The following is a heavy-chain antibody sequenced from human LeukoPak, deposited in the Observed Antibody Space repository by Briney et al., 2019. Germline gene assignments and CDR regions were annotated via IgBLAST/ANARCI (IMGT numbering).Heavy chain of an antibody. J-gene: IGHJ6*03. CDR1: GYTFTSYY. V-gene: IGHV1-46*01. Sequence: ASVKVSCKASGYTFTSYYMHWVRQAPGQGLEWMGIINPSGGSTSYAQKFQGRVTMTRDMSTSTVYMELSSLRSEDTAVYYCARGPYGSGSYYNGSLSYMDVWGKGTTVTVSS. CDR2: INPSGGST. D-gene: IGHD3-10*01. CDR3: ARGPYGSGSYYNGSLSYMDV.